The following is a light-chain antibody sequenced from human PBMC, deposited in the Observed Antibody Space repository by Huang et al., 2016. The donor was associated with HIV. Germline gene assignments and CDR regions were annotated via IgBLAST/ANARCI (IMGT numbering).Light chain of an antibody. V-gene: IGKV3-11*01. J-gene: IGKJ4*01. CDR3: QQRAGWPLT. CDR2: DAA. Sequence: EIVLTQSPATLSLSPGERATLSCRASQHISGYLAWYQQKPGQAPRLLIYDAASRATGSPVRFSGSGSGTDFTFSISSLEPEDFAFYYCQQRAGWPLTFGGGTKVEIK. CDR1: QHISGY.